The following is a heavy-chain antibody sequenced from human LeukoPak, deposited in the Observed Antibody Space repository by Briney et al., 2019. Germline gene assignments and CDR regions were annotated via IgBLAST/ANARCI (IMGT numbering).Heavy chain of an antibody. D-gene: IGHD3-22*01. J-gene: IGHJ4*02. Sequence: GGSLRLSCAASGFTFSTYGMHWVRQAPGKGLEWVALISYDGSNKYYADSVKGRFTISRDNSKNTLYLQMNSLRAEDTAVYYRAKVTFDYYDSSGYSGYYFDYWGQGTLVTVSS. CDR3: AKVTFDYYDSSGYSGYYFDY. CDR2: ISYDGSNK. CDR1: GFTFSTYG. V-gene: IGHV3-30*18.